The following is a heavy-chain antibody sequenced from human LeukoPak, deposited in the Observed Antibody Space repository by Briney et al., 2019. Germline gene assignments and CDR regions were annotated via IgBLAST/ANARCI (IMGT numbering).Heavy chain of an antibody. CDR3: AKDWGFWSGYYT. J-gene: IGHJ5*02. CDR2: ISGSGGST. D-gene: IGHD3-3*01. Sequence: GGSLRLSCAASGFTFSSYAMSWVRQAPGKGLEWVSAISGSGGSTYYADSVKGRFTISRDNSKSTLYLQMNSLRAEDTAVYYCAKDWGFWSGYYTWGQGTLVTVSS. CDR1: GFTFSSYA. V-gene: IGHV3-23*01.